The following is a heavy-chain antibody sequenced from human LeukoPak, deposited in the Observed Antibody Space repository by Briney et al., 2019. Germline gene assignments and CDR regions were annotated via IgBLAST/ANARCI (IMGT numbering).Heavy chain of an antibody. CDR2: ISSSSSNI. V-gene: IGHV3-48*04. D-gene: IGHD6-19*01. CDR3: ARVGRSGWTVDY. J-gene: IGHJ4*02. Sequence: GSLRLSCAASGFDFSTYSIDWVRQAPGKGLEWFSYISSSSSNIYHADSVKGRFTISRDNAKNSLHLQMNSLRAEDTAVYYCARVGRSGWTVDYWGQGTLVTVSS. CDR1: GFDFSTYS.